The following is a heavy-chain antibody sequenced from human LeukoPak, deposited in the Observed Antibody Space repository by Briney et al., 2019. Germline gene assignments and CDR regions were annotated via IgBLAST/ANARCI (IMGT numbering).Heavy chain of an antibody. J-gene: IGHJ4*02. CDR3: ARVGYSSVWYYFDY. D-gene: IGHD6-19*01. CDR1: GFTFSSYE. Sequence: PGGSLRLSCAASGFTFSSYEMNWVSQAPGKGLECGSYISISGRTIYYADSVKGRFTISRDNAKNALYLQMSSLRAEDTAVYYCARVGYSSVWYYFDYWGQGTLVTVSS. V-gene: IGHV3-48*03. CDR2: ISISGRTI.